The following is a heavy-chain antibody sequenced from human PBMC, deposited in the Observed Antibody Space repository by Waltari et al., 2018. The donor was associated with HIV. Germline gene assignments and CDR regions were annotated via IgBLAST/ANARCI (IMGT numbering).Heavy chain of an antibody. CDR2: ITSGSDAR. D-gene: IGHD3-22*01. CDR3: ARDDSGAYHLGWFDP. Sequence: DVLLVESGGGLVQPGGSLRLSCAASGFTFSTYNMPGVRQAPGKGWEGLASITSGSDARCYAQSVRGRVIVSRDNADNSLHLEMNSLRADDTAVYYCARDDSGAYHLGWFDPWGQGTLVSVSS. V-gene: IGHV3-48*01. J-gene: IGHJ5*02. CDR1: GFTFSTYN.